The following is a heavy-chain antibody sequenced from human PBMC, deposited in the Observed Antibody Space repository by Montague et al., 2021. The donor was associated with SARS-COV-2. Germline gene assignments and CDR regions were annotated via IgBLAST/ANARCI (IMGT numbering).Heavy chain of an antibody. D-gene: IGHD3-16*01. CDR2: IYYSGST. V-gene: IGHV4-39*01. CDR1: GGSISSSSYY. CDR3: ARQGSSFAQRYSLWSTNFLRGNFDY. J-gene: IGHJ4*02. Sequence: SETLSLTCTVSGGSISSSSYYWGWIRQPPGKGLEWIGSIYYSGSTYYNPSLKSRVTISVDTSKNQLSLKLSYVTAADTAVYYCARQGSSFAQRYSLWSTNFLRGNFDYWGQGTLVTVSS.